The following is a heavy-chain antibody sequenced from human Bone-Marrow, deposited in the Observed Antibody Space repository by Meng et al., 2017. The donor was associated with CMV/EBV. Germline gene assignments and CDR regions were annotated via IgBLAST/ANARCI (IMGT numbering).Heavy chain of an antibody. CDR2: VNAGNGNT. D-gene: IGHD2-2*03. CDR3: ARYGYCSSTNCPRWLDP. V-gene: IGHV1-3*01. J-gene: IGHJ5*02. Sequence: TVTSYAVHGVRQAPVQRLAWLGWVNAGNGNTIFSQTFHDRVTFTRDTSATTAYMESSSLRSEDTAAYYCARYGYCSSTNCPRWLDPWGQGTLVTVSS. CDR1: TVTSYA.